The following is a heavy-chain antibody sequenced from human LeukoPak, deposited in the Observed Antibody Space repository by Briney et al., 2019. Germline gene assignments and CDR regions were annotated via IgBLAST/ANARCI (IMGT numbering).Heavy chain of an antibody. CDR1: GFTFSSYS. D-gene: IGHD3-3*01. CDR2: ISSSSSYI. J-gene: IGHJ4*02. V-gene: IGHV3-21*01. Sequence: GGSLRLSCAASGFTFSSYSMNWVRQAPGKGLEWVSSISSSSSYIYYADSVKGRFTISRDNAKNSLYLQMNSLRAEDTAVYYCARGMDDFWSGSRRNFDYWGQGTLVTVSS. CDR3: ARGMDDFWSGSRRNFDY.